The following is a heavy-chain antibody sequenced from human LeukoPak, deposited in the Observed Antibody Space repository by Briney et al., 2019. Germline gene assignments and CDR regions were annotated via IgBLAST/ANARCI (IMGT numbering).Heavy chain of an antibody. Sequence: GGSLRLSCAASGFTFSSYAMSWVRQAPGKGLEWLSAISGSGGGTYYADSVKGRFTISRDNSKNTLYLQVNSLRAEDTAVYYCAKRLYMTTVVSHWGQGTLVTVSS. CDR2: ISGSGGGT. J-gene: IGHJ4*02. CDR3: AKRLYMTTVVSH. CDR1: GFTFSSYA. D-gene: IGHD4-23*01. V-gene: IGHV3-23*01.